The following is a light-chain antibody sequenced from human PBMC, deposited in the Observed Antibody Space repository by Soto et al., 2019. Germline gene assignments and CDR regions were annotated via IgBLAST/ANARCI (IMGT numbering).Light chain of an antibody. V-gene: IGKV3-20*01. CDR1: QSIATSQ. CDR2: GAS. J-gene: IGKJ1*01. CDR3: QQFAASPRT. Sequence: EIVLTQSPGTLSLSPGERATLFCRASQSIATSQLAWYQQKPGQAPRLLIGASTRATGIPDRFSDSGSGTDFTLTISRLEPEDFAVYYFQQFAASPRTFGQGTTVEIK.